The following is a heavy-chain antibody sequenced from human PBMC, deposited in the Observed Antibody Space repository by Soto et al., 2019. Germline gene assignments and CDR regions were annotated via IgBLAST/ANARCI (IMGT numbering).Heavy chain of an antibody. D-gene: IGHD6-13*01. J-gene: IGHJ1*01. V-gene: IGHV3-9*01. CDR3: VKDESINWYSGHFRH. CDR2: INWNSGSI. CDR1: GFTFDDYA. Sequence: GGSLRLSCAASGFTFDDYAMHWVRQVPGKGLEWVSGINWNSGSIGYGDSVKGRFAISRGNAKNSLHLQMNSLSAEDTAFYYCVKDESINWYSGHFRHWGQGTLVTVSS.